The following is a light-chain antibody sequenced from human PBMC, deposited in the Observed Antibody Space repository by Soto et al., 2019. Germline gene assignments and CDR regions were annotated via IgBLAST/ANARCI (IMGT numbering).Light chain of an antibody. V-gene: IGKV1-33*01. J-gene: IGKJ2*01. CDR2: DAS. CDR3: QQYENLPYT. Sequence: DIQMTQSPSSLSASVGDRVSITCQASQAITKYLNWYQQKPGKAPKLLIFDASNLETGVPSRFSGSGSGTHFTFTISSLQPEDIATYYCQQYENLPYTFGQGTKLEIK. CDR1: QAITKY.